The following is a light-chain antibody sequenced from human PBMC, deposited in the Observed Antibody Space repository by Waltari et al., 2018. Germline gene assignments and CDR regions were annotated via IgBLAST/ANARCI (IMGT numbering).Light chain of an antibody. V-gene: IGLV2-18*02. CDR2: EVT. Sequence: QSALTQPPSVSGSPGQSVTISCTGTSSDVGTYNRVSWYQQPPGTAPKRMLYEVTNRPYGVPDRVSGSKPGNTASLTISGLQAEDEADYYCSSYATSNIVLFGGGTKLTVL. CDR1: SSDVGTYNR. J-gene: IGLJ2*01. CDR3: SSYATSNIVL.